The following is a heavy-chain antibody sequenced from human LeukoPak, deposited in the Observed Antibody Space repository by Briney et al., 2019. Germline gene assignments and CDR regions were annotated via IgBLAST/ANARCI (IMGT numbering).Heavy chain of an antibody. CDR3: ARGGYCSSTSCYRWFDP. CDR1: GGSISSGGYS. Sequence: SQTLSLTCAVSGGSISSGGYSWRWIRQPPGKGLEWIGYIYHSGSTYYNPSLKSRVTISVDRSKNQFSLKLSSVTAADTAVYYCARGGYCSSTSCYRWFDPWGQGTLVTVSS. J-gene: IGHJ5*02. V-gene: IGHV4-30-2*01. D-gene: IGHD2-2*01. CDR2: IYHSGST.